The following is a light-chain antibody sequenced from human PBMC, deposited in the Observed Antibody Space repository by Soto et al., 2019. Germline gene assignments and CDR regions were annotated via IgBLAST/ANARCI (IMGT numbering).Light chain of an antibody. J-gene: IGLJ1*01. Sequence: QSVLTQPPSASGTPGQRVTISCSGSSSNIGSYYVYWYQHLPGTAPKLLIYRDNERPSGVPDRFSGSKSGTSASLAISGLRSEDEADYYCSSYTSSSTPSYVFGTGTKVTVL. CDR1: SSNIGSYY. V-gene: IGLV1-47*01. CDR3: SSYTSSSTPSYV. CDR2: RDN.